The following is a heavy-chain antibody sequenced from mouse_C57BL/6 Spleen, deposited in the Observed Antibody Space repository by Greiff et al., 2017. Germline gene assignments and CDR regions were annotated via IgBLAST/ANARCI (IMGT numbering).Heavy chain of an antibody. J-gene: IGHJ4*01. V-gene: IGHV1-54*01. Sequence: QVQLKQPGAELVRPGTSVKVSCKASGYAFTNYLIEWVKQRPGQGLEWIGVINPGSGGTNYNEKFKGKGTLTADKSSSTAYMQLSSLTSEDSAVYFCARGFITTVVATRENAMDYWGQGTSVTVSS. CDR3: ARGFITTVVATRENAMDY. CDR1: GYAFTNYL. CDR2: INPGSGGT. D-gene: IGHD1-1*01.